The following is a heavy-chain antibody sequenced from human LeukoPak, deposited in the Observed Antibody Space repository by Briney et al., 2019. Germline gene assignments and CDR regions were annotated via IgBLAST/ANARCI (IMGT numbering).Heavy chain of an antibody. V-gene: IGHV3-23*01. CDR3: AKGVPYSSGWDYFDY. J-gene: IGHJ4*02. D-gene: IGHD6-19*01. Sequence: SGGSLRLSCAASGFTFSSYAMSWVRQAPGKGLEWVSVISASGGSTYYADSVKGRFTISRDNSKNTLYLQMNSLRAEDKALYFCAKGVPYSSGWDYFDYWGQGTLVTVSS. CDR1: GFTFSSYA. CDR2: ISASGGST.